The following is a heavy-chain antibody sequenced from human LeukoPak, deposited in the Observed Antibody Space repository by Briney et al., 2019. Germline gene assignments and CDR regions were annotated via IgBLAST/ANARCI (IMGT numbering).Heavy chain of an antibody. CDR1: GLTFSSYS. CDR2: ISSSSSYI. CDR3: ARDRVRYYYDSSGSPTPDFDY. V-gene: IGHV3-21*01. D-gene: IGHD3-22*01. Sequence: GGSLRLSCAASGLTFSSYSMNWVRQAPGKGLEWVSSISSSSSYIYYADSVKGRFTISRDNAQNSLYLQMNSLRAEDTAVYYCARDRVRYYYDSSGSPTPDFDYWGQGTLVTVSS. J-gene: IGHJ4*02.